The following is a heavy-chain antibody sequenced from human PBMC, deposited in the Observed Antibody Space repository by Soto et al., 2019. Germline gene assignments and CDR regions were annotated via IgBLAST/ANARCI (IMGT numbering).Heavy chain of an antibody. CDR2: TNQDGSEK. Sequence: EVHLVESGGGLVQTGGSLRLSCAISESTVRRDWMNWVRQAPGKGLEWVAHTNQDGSEKYYVESVKGRFTISRDNAKNSLYLQMTSLRAGDTAMYYCSGGVGDAFWGQGTLVTVSS. CDR1: ESTVRRDW. D-gene: IGHD1-26*01. CDR3: SGGVGDAF. J-gene: IGHJ4*02. V-gene: IGHV3-7*04.